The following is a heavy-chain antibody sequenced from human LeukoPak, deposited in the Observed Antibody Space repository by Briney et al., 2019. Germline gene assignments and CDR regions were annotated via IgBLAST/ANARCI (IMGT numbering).Heavy chain of an antibody. CDR3: ARAPRYNYDFWSGGFDY. Sequence: GGSLRLSCAASGFTFSSYGIHWVRQAPGKGLEWVAVIWYDGSNKYYADSVKGRFTISGDNSKNTLYLQMNSLRAEDTAVYYCARAPRYNYDFWSGGFDYWGQGTLVTVSS. CDR1: GFTFSSYG. D-gene: IGHD3-3*01. V-gene: IGHV3-33*01. CDR2: IWYDGSNK. J-gene: IGHJ4*02.